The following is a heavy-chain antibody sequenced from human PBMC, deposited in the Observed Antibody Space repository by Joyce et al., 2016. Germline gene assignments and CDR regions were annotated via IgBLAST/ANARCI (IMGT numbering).Heavy chain of an antibody. CDR2: SSAYNGFA. CDR1: GYIFPGYG. V-gene: IGHV1-18*01. Sequence: SGAEVKKPGASVKVSCKASGYIFPGYGISWVRQAPGQGFEWMGWSSAYNGFANYAQKYQGRVTMTTDTSTTTAYMELRSLRADDTAVYYCARSFIPHMSGWYGGVTGRFDPWGQGTLVAVSS. CDR3: ARSFIPHMSGWYGGVTGRFDP. D-gene: IGHD6-19*01. J-gene: IGHJ5*02.